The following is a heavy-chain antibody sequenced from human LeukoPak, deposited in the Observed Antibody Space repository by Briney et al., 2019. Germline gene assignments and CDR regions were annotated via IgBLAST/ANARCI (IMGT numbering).Heavy chain of an antibody. V-gene: IGHV3-48*04. CDR2: ISSSGNSI. J-gene: IGHJ4*02. CDR3: ARADDSSSGYFDY. Sequence: PGGSLRLSCAASRFTFSNYWMTWVRQAPGKGLEWVSYISSSGNSISYADSVKGRFTISRDNAKNSLYLQMNSLRAEDTAVYYCARADDSSSGYFDYWGQGTLVTVSS. D-gene: IGHD6-6*01. CDR1: RFTFSNYW.